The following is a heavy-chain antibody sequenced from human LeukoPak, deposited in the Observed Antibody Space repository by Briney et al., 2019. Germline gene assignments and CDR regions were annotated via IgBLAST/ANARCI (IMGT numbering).Heavy chain of an antibody. CDR2: ISAYNGNT. D-gene: IGHD3-10*01. J-gene: IGHJ4*02. CDR1: GYTFTSYD. Sequence: ASVKVSCKASGYTFTSYDINWVRQAPGQGLEWMGWISAYNGNTNYAQKLQGRVTMTTDTSTSTAYMELRSLRSDDTAVYYCARARNYYGSGSYYNGVGYFDYWGQGTLVTVSS. CDR3: ARARNYYGSGSYYNGVGYFDY. V-gene: IGHV1-18*01.